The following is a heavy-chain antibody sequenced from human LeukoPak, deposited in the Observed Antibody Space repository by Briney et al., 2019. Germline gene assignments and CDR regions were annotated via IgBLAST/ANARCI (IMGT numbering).Heavy chain of an antibody. CDR2: INPDGSQK. CDR3: AKLLGTATTYDS. Sequence: GGSLTLSCEASGFTFIGNWMSWVRQAPGKGLEWVASINPDGSQKLYVDSVKGRFTISRDNTKSSLYLQMNSLGAEDTAMYYCAKLLGTATTYDSWGQGTRVTVSS. CDR1: GFTFIGNW. D-gene: IGHD5-24*01. J-gene: IGHJ4*02. V-gene: IGHV3-7*01.